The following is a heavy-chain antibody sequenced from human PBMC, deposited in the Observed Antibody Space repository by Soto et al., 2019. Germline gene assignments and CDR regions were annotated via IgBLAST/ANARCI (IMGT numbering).Heavy chain of an antibody. V-gene: IGHV5-51*01. Sequence: GESLKISCKGSGYTFTTYWIGWVRQMPGKGLEWMGIIYPRDSDTRYSPSFQGQVTISADKSISTAYLQWSSLKASDTAIYYCARLPNTLHYYAMDGWGQGTTVTLSS. CDR2: IYPRDSDT. CDR3: ARLPNTLHYYAMDG. CDR1: GYTFTTYW. J-gene: IGHJ6*02.